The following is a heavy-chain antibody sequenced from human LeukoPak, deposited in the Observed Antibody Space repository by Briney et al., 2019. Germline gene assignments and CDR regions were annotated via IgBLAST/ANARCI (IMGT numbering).Heavy chain of an antibody. V-gene: IGHV3-43D*03. CDR1: GFTFDDYA. CDR2: ISWDGGST. D-gene: IGHD5-24*01. CDR3: AKADQFYYYYMDV. Sequence: GGSLRLSCAASGFTFDDYAMHWVRQAPGKGLGWVSLISWDGGSTYYADSVKGRFTISRDNSKNSLYLQMNSLRAEDTALYYCAKADQFYYYYMDVWGKGTTVTVSS. J-gene: IGHJ6*03.